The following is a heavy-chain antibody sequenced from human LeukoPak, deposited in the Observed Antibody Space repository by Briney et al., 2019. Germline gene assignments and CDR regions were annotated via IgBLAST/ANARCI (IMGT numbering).Heavy chain of an antibody. V-gene: IGHV3-33*01. CDR3: AGANYGSGSYASVVDY. D-gene: IGHD3-10*01. J-gene: IGHJ4*02. CDR2: IWYDGSNK. CDR1: GFTFSSYG. Sequence: PGGSLRLSCAASGFTFSSYGMHWVRQAPGKGLEWVAVIWYDGSNKYYADSVKGRFTISRDNSKNTLYLQMNSLRAEDTAVYYCAGANYGSGSYASVVDYWGQGTLVTVSS.